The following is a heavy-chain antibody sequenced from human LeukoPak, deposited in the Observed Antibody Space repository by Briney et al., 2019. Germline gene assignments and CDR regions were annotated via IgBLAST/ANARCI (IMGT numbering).Heavy chain of an antibody. CDR1: GYTFTSYD. J-gene: IGHJ3*02. CDR3: ASQGPAGPDSSGYSPKYAFDI. D-gene: IGHD3-22*01. V-gene: IGHV1-18*01. Sequence: GASVPESRKGSGYTFTSYDMNWVRQAPGQGLEWMGWISAYNGNTNYAQKLQGRVTMTTDTSTSTAYMELRSLRADATAVYYCASQGPAGPDSSGYSPKYAFDIWGQGTMVTVSS. CDR2: ISAYNGNT.